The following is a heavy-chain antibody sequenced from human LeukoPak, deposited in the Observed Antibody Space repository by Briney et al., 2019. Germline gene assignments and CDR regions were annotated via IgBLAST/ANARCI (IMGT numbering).Heavy chain of an antibody. J-gene: IGHJ5*02. V-gene: IGHV4-4*07. Sequence: SETLSLTCTVSGGSISSYYWSWIRQPAGKGLEWIGRIYTSGSTNYNPSLKSRVTISVDTSKNQFSLKLSSVSAADTAVYYCARRQLWYINWFDPWGQGTLVTVSS. CDR1: GGSISSYY. CDR3: ARRQLWYINWFDP. CDR2: IYTSGST. D-gene: IGHD5-18*01.